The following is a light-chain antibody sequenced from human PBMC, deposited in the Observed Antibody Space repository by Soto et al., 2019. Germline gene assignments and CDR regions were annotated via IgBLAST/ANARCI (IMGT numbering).Light chain of an antibody. CDR1: ASDVGGYNR. Sequence: QSALTQPPSVSGSPGQSVTISCTGTASDVGGYNRVSWYQQPPGTAPKLMIYEVNNRPSGVPDRFSGSKSGNTASLTISGLRAEDEADYYCSSYTSINTRVFGGGTKLTVL. V-gene: IGLV2-18*02. CDR3: SSYTSINTRV. J-gene: IGLJ3*02. CDR2: EVN.